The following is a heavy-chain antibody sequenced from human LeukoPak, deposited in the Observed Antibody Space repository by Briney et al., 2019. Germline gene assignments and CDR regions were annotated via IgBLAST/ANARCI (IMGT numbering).Heavy chain of an antibody. CDR1: GYNFISYW. CDR3: ARVPAGTNFDY. Sequence: GESLKISCKGFGYNFISYWIGWVRQMPGKGLEWMGIIYPDDSDTRYSPSFQGQVTISADKSISSAYLQWSSLKASDTAMYYCARVPAGTNFDYWGQGTLVTVSS. V-gene: IGHV5-51*01. J-gene: IGHJ4*02. CDR2: IYPDDSDT. D-gene: IGHD1-1*01.